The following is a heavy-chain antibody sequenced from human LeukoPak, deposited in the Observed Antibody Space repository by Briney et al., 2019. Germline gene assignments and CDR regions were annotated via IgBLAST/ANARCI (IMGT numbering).Heavy chain of an antibody. Sequence: GGSLRLSCAASGFTVSSNYMSWVRQAPGKGLEWVSVIYSGGSTYYADSVKGRFTISRDNSKNTLYLQMNSLRAEDTAVYYCAREIWDILGYFDYWGQGTLVTVSS. D-gene: IGHD1-26*01. CDR2: IYSGGST. CDR3: AREIWDILGYFDY. V-gene: IGHV3-66*01. J-gene: IGHJ4*02. CDR1: GFTVSSNY.